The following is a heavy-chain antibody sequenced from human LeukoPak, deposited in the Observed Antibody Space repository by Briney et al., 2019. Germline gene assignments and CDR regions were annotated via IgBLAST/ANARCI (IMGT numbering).Heavy chain of an antibody. CDR3: AGVLDNSSSKYQAIAY. CDR1: GFTFSNFW. J-gene: IGHJ4*02. Sequence: GGSLRLSCVVSGFTFSNFWMTWVRQAPGKGLEWVANIKQDSSERNYVDSVKGRFTISRDNAKNSLYLQLSALRAEDTAVYYCAGVLDNSSSKYQAIAYWGQGTLVTVSS. CDR2: IKQDSSER. D-gene: IGHD6-6*01. V-gene: IGHV3-7*01.